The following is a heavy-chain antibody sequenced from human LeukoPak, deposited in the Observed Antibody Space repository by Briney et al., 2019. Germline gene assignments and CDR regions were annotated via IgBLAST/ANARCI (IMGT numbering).Heavy chain of an antibody. V-gene: IGHV4-4*07. D-gene: IGHD3-16*01. J-gene: IGHJ4*02. Sequence: PSETLSLTCTVSGGSIISYYWSWIRQSAGKGLEWIGRIYGNGITDSNTSLKSRVTMSLDTSRKQFSLRLTSVTAADTAVYYCATCAAYVAEGFDYWGQGSLVTVSS. CDR2: IYGNGIT. CDR3: ATCAAYVAEGFDY. CDR1: GGSIISYY.